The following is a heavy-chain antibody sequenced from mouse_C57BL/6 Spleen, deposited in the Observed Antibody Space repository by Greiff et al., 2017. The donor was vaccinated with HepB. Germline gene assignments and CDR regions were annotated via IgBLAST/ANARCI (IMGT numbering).Heavy chain of an antibody. Sequence: LVESGAELVRPGASVKLSCTASGFNIKDYYMHWVKQRPEQGLEWIGRIDPEDGDTEYAPKFQGKATMTADTSSNTAYLQLSSLTSEDTAVYYCTTNYYGSSYYAMDYWGQGTSVTVSS. V-gene: IGHV14-1*01. CDR2: IDPEDGDT. J-gene: IGHJ4*01. D-gene: IGHD1-1*01. CDR1: GFNIKDYY. CDR3: TTNYYGSSYYAMDY.